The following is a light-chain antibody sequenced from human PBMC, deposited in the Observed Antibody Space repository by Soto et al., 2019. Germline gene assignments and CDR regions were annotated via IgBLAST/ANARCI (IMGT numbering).Light chain of an antibody. J-gene: IGLJ1*01. CDR1: SSDVGNYKY. CDR2: EVS. Sequence: QSALPQPVSVSGSPGQSITISCTGTSSDVGNYKYVSWYQQHPGKAPKLMIYEVSNRPSGVSNRFSGSKSGNTASLTISGLQAEDETDYYCFSYTSSGTYVFGTGTKVTVL. V-gene: IGLV2-14*01. CDR3: FSYTSSGTYV.